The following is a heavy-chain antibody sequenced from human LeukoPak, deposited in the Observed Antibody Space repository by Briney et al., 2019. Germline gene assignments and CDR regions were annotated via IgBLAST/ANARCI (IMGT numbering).Heavy chain of an antibody. Sequence: PSETLSLTCTVSGGSISSYYWSWIRQPAGKGLEWIGRIYTSGSTNYNPSLKSRVTISVDTSKNQFSLKLSSVTAADTAVYYCARVDIVVVPAAMVPRSAEYFQHWGQGTLVTVSS. CDR3: ARVDIVVVPAAMVPRSAEYFQH. CDR2: IYTSGST. J-gene: IGHJ1*01. D-gene: IGHD2-2*03. CDR1: GGSISSYY. V-gene: IGHV4-4*07.